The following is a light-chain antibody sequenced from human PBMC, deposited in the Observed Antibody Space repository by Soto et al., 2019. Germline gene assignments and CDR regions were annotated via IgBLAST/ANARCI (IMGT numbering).Light chain of an antibody. Sequence: DIQMTQSPSSLSASLCDRVTVTCRASQSISTYLNWFQQRPGKATKLLIYGAYTLQDGVPSRFSGSGSETEFTLTISSLQPEDFATYYCQQSFGAPRTFGQGTKVDI. CDR3: QQSFGAPRT. CDR2: GAY. CDR1: QSISTY. V-gene: IGKV1-39*01. J-gene: IGKJ1*01.